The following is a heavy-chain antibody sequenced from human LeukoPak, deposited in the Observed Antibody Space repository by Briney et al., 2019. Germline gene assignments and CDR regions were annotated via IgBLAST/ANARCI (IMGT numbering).Heavy chain of an antibody. J-gene: IGHJ4*02. CDR1: GGSISSYY. D-gene: IGHD3-3*01. Sequence: SETLSLTCTVSGGSISSYYWSWIRQPAGKGLEWIGSIYHSGSTYYNPSLKSRVTISVDTSKNQFSLKLSSVTAADTAVYYCASDWDYDFWSGYRGFDYWGQGTLVTVSS. CDR3: ASDWDYDFWSGYRGFDY. CDR2: IYHSGST. V-gene: IGHV4-4*07.